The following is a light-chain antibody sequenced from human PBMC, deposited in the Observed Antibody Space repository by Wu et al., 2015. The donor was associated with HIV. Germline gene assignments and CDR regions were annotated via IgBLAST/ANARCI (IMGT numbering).Light chain of an antibody. CDR1: QSVSSN. J-gene: IGKJ2*01. CDR3: QQYNNWPPEGPLYT. CDR2: GAS. V-gene: IGKV3-15*01. Sequence: EIVMTQSPATLSVSPGERATLSCRASQSVSSNLAWYQQKPGQAPRLLIYGASTRATGIPARFSGSGSGTEFTLTISSMQSEDFAVYYCQQYNNWPPEGPLYTFGQGTKLEIK.